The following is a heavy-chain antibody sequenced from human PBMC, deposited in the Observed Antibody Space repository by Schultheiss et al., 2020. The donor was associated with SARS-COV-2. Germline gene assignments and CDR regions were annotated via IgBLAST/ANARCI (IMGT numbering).Heavy chain of an antibody. J-gene: IGHJ6*02. CDR2: IYYTGST. Sequence: SQTLSLTCTVSGGSISSYYWSWIRQPPGKGLEWIGYIYYTGSTNYNPSLKSRVTMSVDTSKNQFSLKLSSVTAADTAVYYCARDWVTTQYYYYYGMDVWGPGTTVTVSS. CDR3: ARDWVTTQYYYYYGMDV. D-gene: IGHD4-17*01. CDR1: GGSISSYY. V-gene: IGHV4-59*12.